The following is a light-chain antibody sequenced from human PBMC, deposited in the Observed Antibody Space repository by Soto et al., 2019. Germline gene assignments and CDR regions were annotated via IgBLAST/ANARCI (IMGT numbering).Light chain of an antibody. CDR1: QSLSSGY. V-gene: IGKV3-20*01. CDR2: DAS. J-gene: IGKJ5*01. Sequence: EIVLTQSPGTLSLSPGERVTLSCRASQSLSSGYLAWYQQKFGQAPRLLIYDASRRATGIPERFRGSGSGTDFTLTINRLEPEDFAVYYCQQYGSSPTFGLGTRLEIK. CDR3: QQYGSSPT.